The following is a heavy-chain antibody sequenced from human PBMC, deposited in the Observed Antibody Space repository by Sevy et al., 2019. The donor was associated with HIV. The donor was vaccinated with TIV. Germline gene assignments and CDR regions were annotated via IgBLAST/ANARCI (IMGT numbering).Heavy chain of an antibody. D-gene: IGHD4-17*01. Sequence: GGSLRLSCAASGFTFSSYWMSWVRQAPGKGLEWVANIKQDGSEKYYVDSVQSRFAITRDNAKNSLYLQMNSLRAEDTAVYYCARYTSDYGGNSSFDIWGQGTMVTVSS. J-gene: IGHJ3*02. CDR2: IKQDGSEK. CDR3: ARYTSDYGGNSSFDI. V-gene: IGHV3-7*01. CDR1: GFTFSSYW.